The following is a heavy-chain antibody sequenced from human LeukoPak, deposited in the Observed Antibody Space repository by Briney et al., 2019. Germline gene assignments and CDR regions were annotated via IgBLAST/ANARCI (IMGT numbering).Heavy chain of an antibody. J-gene: IGHJ4*02. V-gene: IGHV4-59*01. CDR3: ARDVLAYCGGDCYPY. D-gene: IGHD2-21*02. Sequence: SETLSLTCTVSGGSISSYYSSWIRQPAGKGLEWIGYIYYSGSTNYNPSLKSRVTISVDTSKNQFSLKLSSVTAADTAVYYCARDVLAYCGGDCYPYWGQGTLVTVSS. CDR2: IYYSGST. CDR1: GGSISSYY.